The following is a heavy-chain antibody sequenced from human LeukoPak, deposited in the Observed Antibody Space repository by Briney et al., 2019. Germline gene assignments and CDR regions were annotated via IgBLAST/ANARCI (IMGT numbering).Heavy chain of an antibody. Sequence: AGGSLRLSGAASGFTFSGYAMSWVRQAPGKGLEWVSLISGSGGGTYYADSVKGRFTIFRDNSKNTQYLQMNSLRAEDTAVYYCAKTGTEDGYNIYFDHWGQGTLVTVSS. CDR2: ISGSGGGT. J-gene: IGHJ4*02. V-gene: IGHV3-23*01. CDR1: GFTFSGYA. CDR3: AKTGTEDGYNIYFDH. D-gene: IGHD5-24*01.